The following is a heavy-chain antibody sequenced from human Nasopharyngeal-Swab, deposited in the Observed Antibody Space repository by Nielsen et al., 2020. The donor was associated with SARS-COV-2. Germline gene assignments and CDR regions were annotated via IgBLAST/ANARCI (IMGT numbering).Heavy chain of an antibody. CDR3: TRGGFSHSMDV. CDR2: IDVGGIST. D-gene: IGHD3-10*01. CDR1: GFTINTYW. V-gene: IGHV3-74*01. J-gene: IGHJ6*02. Sequence: GESLKISCAASGFTINTYWMFWVRQAPGKGLVWVSHIDVGGISTNYADSVQGRFTISRDNAKNTLSLQMNSLRDEDSAIYYCTRGGFSHSMDVWGQGTTVTVSS.